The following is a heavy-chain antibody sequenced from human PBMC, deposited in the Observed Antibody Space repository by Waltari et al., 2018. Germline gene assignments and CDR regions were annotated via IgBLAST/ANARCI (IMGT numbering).Heavy chain of an antibody. CDR1: GFTFSSYA. Sequence: EVQLVESGGGLVQPGGSLRLSCAASGFTFSSYAMRWVRQAPGKGLEWVSAISGSGGSTYYADSVKGRFTISRDNSKNTLYLQMNSLRAEDTAVYYCAKDRAAFAKPNYYDSSGYTDYWGQGTLVTVSS. J-gene: IGHJ4*02. D-gene: IGHD3-22*01. V-gene: IGHV3-23*04. CDR3: AKDRAAFAKPNYYDSSGYTDY. CDR2: ISGSGGST.